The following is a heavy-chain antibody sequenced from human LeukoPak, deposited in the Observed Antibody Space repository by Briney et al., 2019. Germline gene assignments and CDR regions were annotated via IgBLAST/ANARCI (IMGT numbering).Heavy chain of an antibody. CDR3: ASLPLRDSNDAFDI. CDR2: IFYDGSIQ. V-gene: IGHV3-30*04. D-gene: IGHD2-21*01. Sequence: GGSLRLSCTASGFTFSNYAMHWVRQAPGKGLEWVAVIFYDGSIQYYADSVKGRFTISRDNSMNTLYLQLNSLRAEDTAVYYCASLPLRDSNDAFDIWGQGTMVTVSS. CDR1: GFTFSNYA. J-gene: IGHJ3*02.